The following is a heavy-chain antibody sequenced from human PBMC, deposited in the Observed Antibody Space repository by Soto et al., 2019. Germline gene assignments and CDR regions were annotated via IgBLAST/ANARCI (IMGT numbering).Heavy chain of an antibody. D-gene: IGHD6-13*01. CDR3: ARDNKAAAGDCYYGMDV. J-gene: IGHJ6*02. V-gene: IGHV3-21*01. Sequence: GGSLRLSCAASGFTFSSYSMNWVRQAPGKGLEWVSSISSSSSYIYYADSVKGRFTIPRDNAKNSLYLQMNSLRAEDTAVYYCARDNKAAAGDCYYGMDVWGQGTTVTGSS. CDR1: GFTFSSYS. CDR2: ISSSSSYI.